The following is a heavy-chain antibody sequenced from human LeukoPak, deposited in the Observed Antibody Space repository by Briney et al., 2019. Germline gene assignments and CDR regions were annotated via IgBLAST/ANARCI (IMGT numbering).Heavy chain of an antibody. V-gene: IGHV3-20*04. CDR3: ARLRYEDGLYYYMDV. D-gene: IGHD3-16*01. CDR2: INWNGGST. CDR1: EFSVGSNY. J-gene: IGHJ6*03. Sequence: GGSLRLSCAASEFSVGSNYMTWVRQAPGKGLEWVSGINWNGGSTGYADSVKGRFTISRDNAKNSLYLQMNSLRAEDTALYYCARLRYEDGLYYYMDVWGKGTTVTVSS.